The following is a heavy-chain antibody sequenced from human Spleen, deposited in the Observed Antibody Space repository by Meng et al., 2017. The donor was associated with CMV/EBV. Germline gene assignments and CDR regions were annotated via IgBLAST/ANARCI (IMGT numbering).Heavy chain of an antibody. CDR2: IDTYYGNT. CDR3: ARDSPLRNFDWLLKMHSNYGMDV. V-gene: IGHV1-18*01. CDR1: GYTFTNYG. D-gene: IGHD3-9*01. J-gene: IGHJ6*02. Sequence: ASVKVSCKTSGYTFTNYGISWLRQAPGQGLGWMGWIDTYYGNTKSAQKLQGRVTMTADTSTNTASMELRSLISDDTAVYYCARDSPLRNFDWLLKMHSNYGMDVWGQGTTVTVSS.